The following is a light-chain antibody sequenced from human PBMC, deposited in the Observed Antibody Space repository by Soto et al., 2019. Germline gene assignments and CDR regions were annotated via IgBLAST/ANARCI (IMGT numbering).Light chain of an antibody. J-gene: IGKJ2*01. Sequence: DIQMTQSPSTLSASVGDRVTITCRASQSISTWLAWYQQKPGKAPKLLIYKASNLESGVPSSFIGSGSGTEFTLTISSLQPDDFATYYCQQYNTYPYTFGQGTKLQIK. CDR3: QQYNTYPYT. CDR1: QSISTW. CDR2: KAS. V-gene: IGKV1-5*03.